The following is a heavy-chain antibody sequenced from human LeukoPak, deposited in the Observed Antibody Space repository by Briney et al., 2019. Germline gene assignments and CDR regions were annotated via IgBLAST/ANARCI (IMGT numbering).Heavy chain of an antibody. V-gene: IGHV4-34*01. D-gene: IGHD3-3*02. CDR3: ARGLSGRIFGVVIIYNWFDP. Sequence: SETLSPTCAVYSGSFSGYYWSWIRQPPGKGLGWIGEINHSGGTNYNPSLKSRVTISVDTSKNQFSLKLSSVTAADTAVYYCARGLSGRIFGVVIIYNWFDPWGQGTLVTVSS. J-gene: IGHJ5*02. CDR1: SGSFSGYY. CDR2: INHSGGT.